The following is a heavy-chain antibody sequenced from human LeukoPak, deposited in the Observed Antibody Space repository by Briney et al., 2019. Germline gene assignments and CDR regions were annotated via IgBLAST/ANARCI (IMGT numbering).Heavy chain of an antibody. CDR1: GNTFTSYA. D-gene: IGHD7-27*01. CDR3: VRWRTSGAWLTDY. CDR2: TNAGNGDT. V-gene: IGHV1-3*02. J-gene: IGHJ4*02. Sequence: ASVKVSCKASGNTFTSYAMHWVRQAPGQRLEWMGWTNAGNGDTKYSREFQGRVTITWDTSASTAYMELSSLRSEDMAVYYCVRWRTSGAWLTDYWGQGTLVTVSS.